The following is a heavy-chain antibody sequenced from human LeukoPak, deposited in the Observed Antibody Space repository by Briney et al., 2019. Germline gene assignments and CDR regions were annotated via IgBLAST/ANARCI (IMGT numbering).Heavy chain of an antibody. CDR2: ISSSGSTI. Sequence: GGSLRLSCAASGFTFSSYEMNWVRQAPGKGLEWVSYISSSGSTIYYADSVKGRFTISRDNAKNSLYLQMNSLRAEDTAVNYCARDRRYSSSWEDYYYYGMDVWGQGTTVTVSS. CDR1: GFTFSSYE. CDR3: ARDRRYSSSWEDYYYYGMDV. D-gene: IGHD6-13*01. V-gene: IGHV3-48*03. J-gene: IGHJ6*02.